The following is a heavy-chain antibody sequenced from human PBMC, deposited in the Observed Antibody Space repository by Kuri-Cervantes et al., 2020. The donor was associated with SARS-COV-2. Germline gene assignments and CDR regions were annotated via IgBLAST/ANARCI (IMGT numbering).Heavy chain of an antibody. D-gene: IGHD1-26*01. V-gene: IGHV4-61*02. CDR2: IYTSGST. CDR1: GGSISSGGYY. CDR3: ARGTVGAPGGGMDV. Sequence: SETLSPTCTVSGGSISSGGYYWSWIRQHPGKGLEWIGRIYTSGSTNYNPSLKSRVTISVDTSKNQFSLKLSSVTAADTAVYYCARGTVGAPGGGMDVWGQGTTVTVSS. J-gene: IGHJ6*02.